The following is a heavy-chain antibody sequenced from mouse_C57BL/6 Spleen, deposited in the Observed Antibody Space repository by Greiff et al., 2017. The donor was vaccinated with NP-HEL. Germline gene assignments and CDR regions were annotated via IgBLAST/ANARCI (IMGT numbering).Heavy chain of an antibody. Sequence: QVQLQQSGAELARPGASVKLSCKASGYTFTSYGISWVKQRTGQGLEWIGEIYPRNGNTYYNEKFKGKATLTADKSSSTAYMELRSLTSEDSAVYFCARRIYYGSSYDYFDYWGQGPTLTVSS. D-gene: IGHD1-1*01. CDR2: IYPRNGNT. CDR1: GYTFTSYG. J-gene: IGHJ2*01. CDR3: ARRIYYGSSYDYFDY. V-gene: IGHV1-81*01.